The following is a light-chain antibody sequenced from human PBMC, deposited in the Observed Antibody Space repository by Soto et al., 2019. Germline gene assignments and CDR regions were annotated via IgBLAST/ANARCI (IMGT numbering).Light chain of an antibody. V-gene: IGKV3-20*01. Sequence: EIVLTQSPGTLSFSPGERATLSCSAIQSVSSSYLAWYQQKPGQAPRLLIYGASSRATGIPDRFSGSGSGTEFTLTISSLQSEDFAVYYCQQYNNWPPITFGQGTRLEIK. CDR3: QQYNNWPPIT. J-gene: IGKJ5*01. CDR1: QSVSSSY. CDR2: GAS.